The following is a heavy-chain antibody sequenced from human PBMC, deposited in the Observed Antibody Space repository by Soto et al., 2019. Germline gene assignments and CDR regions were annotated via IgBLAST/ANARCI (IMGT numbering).Heavy chain of an antibody. D-gene: IGHD5-18*01. CDR2: MNPGSGDT. Sequence: QVQLVQSGAEVKKPGASVKVSCKASGYTFTNNDVSWVRQATGQGLEWMGWMNPGSGDTGYAQKFQGRGTMTRDIFIATAYMELNSLTSEDTAIYYCARMESFGSLNWFDPWGQGTLVTVSS. CDR3: ARMESFGSLNWFDP. CDR1: GYTFTNND. V-gene: IGHV1-8*02. J-gene: IGHJ5*02.